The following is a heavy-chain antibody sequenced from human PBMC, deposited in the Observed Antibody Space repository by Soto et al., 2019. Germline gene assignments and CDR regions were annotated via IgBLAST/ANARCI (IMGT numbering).Heavy chain of an antibody. CDR1: GFTFSSSA. CDR3: AKMAYFGDPPGGDS. V-gene: IGHV3-23*01. J-gene: IGHJ4*02. CDR2: ISGSGVTT. Sequence: EVQLLESGGGLVQPGGSLRLSYAVSGFTFSSSAMSWVRQAPGKGLEWVSGISGSGVTTYYADSVEGRFTISRDNSKNTLHLQMNSLGAEDTAVYYCAKMAYFGDPPGGDSWGQGTLVTVSS. D-gene: IGHD3-10*01.